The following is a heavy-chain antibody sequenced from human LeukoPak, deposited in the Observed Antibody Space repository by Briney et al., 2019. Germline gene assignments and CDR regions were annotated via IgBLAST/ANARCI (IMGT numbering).Heavy chain of an antibody. CDR1: GFIFNRFP. J-gene: IGHJ4*02. Sequence: PGASLRLSCAASGFIFNRFPMSWVRQAPGKGLEWVAAISGTGGDTRYADSVKGRFSVSRDNSKNTLFLQMSSLRAEDTAVYYCVKDYHRRVWDQGQNFFDYWGQGTLVTVSS. CDR2: ISGTGGDT. CDR3: VKDYHRRVWDQGQNFFDY. V-gene: IGHV3-23*01. D-gene: IGHD1-14*01.